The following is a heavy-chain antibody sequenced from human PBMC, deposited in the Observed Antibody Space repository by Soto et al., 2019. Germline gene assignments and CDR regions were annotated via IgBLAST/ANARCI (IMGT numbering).Heavy chain of an antibody. CDR3: ARIRTSYYSSGSLNH. V-gene: IGHV1-2*02. J-gene: IGHJ5*02. CDR1: GYNFTVSY. Sequence: ASVKVSRKASGYNFTVSYLHGVGRARREGLEWMGWINPNNGDTNYPQGFQGRVIMTRDTSIPTAYMDVSRLRSDDTAVYSCARIRTSYYSSGSLNHWGQGPQVTASS. D-gene: IGHD3-22*01. CDR2: INPNNGDT.